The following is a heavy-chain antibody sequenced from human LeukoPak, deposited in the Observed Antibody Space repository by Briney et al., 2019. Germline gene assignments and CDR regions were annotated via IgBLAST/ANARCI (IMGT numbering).Heavy chain of an antibody. CDR1: GFTFSSYA. D-gene: IGHD3-10*01. Sequence: GGSLRLSCAASGFTFSSYAMSWVRQAPGKGLEWVSATSGSGGSTYYADSVKGRFTISRDNSKNTLYLQMNSLRAEYTAVYYCAKDRVTMVRGVTDFGYWGQGTLVTVSS. CDR3: AKDRVTMVRGVTDFGY. V-gene: IGHV3-23*01. CDR2: TSGSGGST. J-gene: IGHJ4*02.